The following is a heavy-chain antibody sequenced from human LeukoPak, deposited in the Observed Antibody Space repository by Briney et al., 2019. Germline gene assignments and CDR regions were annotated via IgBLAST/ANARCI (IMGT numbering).Heavy chain of an antibody. CDR2: INSDGSSI. J-gene: IGHJ3*02. Sequence: GGSLRLSCAAAGFSFSTHWMHWVRQAPGKELVWVSRINSDGSSISYADSVKGRFTISRDNAKNTLYLQMNSLRAEDTAVYYCVSSEWYAAFDIWGQGTIVTVSS. V-gene: IGHV3-74*01. CDR3: VSSEWYAAFDI. D-gene: IGHD6-19*01. CDR1: GFSFSTHW.